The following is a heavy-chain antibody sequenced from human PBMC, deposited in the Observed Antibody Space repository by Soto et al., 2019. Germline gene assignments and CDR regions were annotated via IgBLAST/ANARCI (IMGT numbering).Heavy chain of an antibody. CDR3: TRITSLAGVY. J-gene: IGHJ4*02. CDR1: GFTFNNYW. V-gene: IGHV3-7*05. Sequence: EVQLVESGGALVQPGGSLRLSCAVSGFTFNNYWMSWVRQAPGKGLEWVANIKQDGNEKYYVDSVKGRFTISRDNAKNSMYLPMISLRAEDTAVYYCTRITSLAGVYWGQGTLVTGS. CDR2: IKQDGNEK. D-gene: IGHD3-10*01.